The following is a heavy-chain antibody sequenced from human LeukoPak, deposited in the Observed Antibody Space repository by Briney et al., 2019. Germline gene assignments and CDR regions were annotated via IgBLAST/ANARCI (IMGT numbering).Heavy chain of an antibody. Sequence: ASVKVSCKASGYTFTSYDIHWVRQATGQGLEWMGWMNPNSGNTGYAQKFQGRVTMTRNTSISTAYMELSSLRSEDTAVYYCARNPTVTTRRPRTSWFDPWGEGTLVTVSS. CDR2: MNPNSGNT. D-gene: IGHD4-17*01. CDR3: ARNPTVTTRRPRTSWFDP. V-gene: IGHV1-8*01. J-gene: IGHJ5*02. CDR1: GYTFTSYD.